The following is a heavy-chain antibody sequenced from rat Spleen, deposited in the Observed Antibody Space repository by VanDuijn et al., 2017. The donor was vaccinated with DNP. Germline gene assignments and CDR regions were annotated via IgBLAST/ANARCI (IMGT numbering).Heavy chain of an antibody. V-gene: IGHV5S13*01. CDR1: GFSFSHFP. Sequence: EVQLVESGGGLVQPGRSLKLSCAASGFSFSHFPMAWVRQAPTKGLEWVASISTGGDYTHYRDSVKGRFTISRDNSKNTLYLQMDSLRSEDTATYYCATSSYYGYDYGFGYWGQGTLVTVSS. D-gene: IGHD1-7*01. J-gene: IGHJ3*01. CDR2: ISTGGDYT. CDR3: ATSSYYGYDYGFGY.